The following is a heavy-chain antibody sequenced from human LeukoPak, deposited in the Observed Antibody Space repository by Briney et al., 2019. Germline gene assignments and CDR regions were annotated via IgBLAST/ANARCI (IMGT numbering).Heavy chain of an antibody. D-gene: IGHD1-26*01. CDR2: IIPIFRTT. V-gene: IGHV1-69*13. Sequence: ASVKVSCKTSGGTFSTYGFSWVRQAPGHGLEWMGVIIPIFRTTNYAQKFQGRVTITADEFTNIAYMELRSLRSDDTAVYYCARIPIVGATYFDYWGQGTLVTVSS. J-gene: IGHJ4*02. CDR1: GGTFSTYG. CDR3: ARIPIVGATYFDY.